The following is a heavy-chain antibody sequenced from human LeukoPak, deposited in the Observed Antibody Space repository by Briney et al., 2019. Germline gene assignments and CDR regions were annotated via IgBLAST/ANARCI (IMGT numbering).Heavy chain of an antibody. CDR3: VRKGGY. CDR2: IKQDGSHK. D-gene: IGHD3-16*01. V-gene: IGHV3-7*01. CDR1: GFTFNTYW. Sequence: GGSLRLSCAASGFTFNTYWMYWVRQAPGKGLEWVANIKQDGSHKYYVDSVKSRFTISRDNAKNSLYLQMNSLRVEEMAVYYCVRKGGYCGQGTLVTVSS. J-gene: IGHJ4*02.